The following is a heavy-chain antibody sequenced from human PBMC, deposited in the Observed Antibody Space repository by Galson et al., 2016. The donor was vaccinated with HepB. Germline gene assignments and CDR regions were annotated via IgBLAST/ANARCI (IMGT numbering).Heavy chain of an antibody. CDR2: IRPNGAT. V-gene: IGHV4-34*01. CDR1: GGSLGANY. Sequence: ETLSLTCGVLGGSLGANYWSWIRQAPGKGLEWIGEIRPNGATNYNPSLKSRITMSLDAPKNEFTLNLASVTAADTAVYYCARGGTWLTYCDCWGQGTLVTVSS. J-gene: IGHJ4*02. D-gene: IGHD1-14*01. CDR3: ARGGTWLTYCDC.